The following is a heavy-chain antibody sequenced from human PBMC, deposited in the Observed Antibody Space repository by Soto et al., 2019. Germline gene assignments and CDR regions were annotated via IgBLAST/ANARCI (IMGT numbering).Heavy chain of an antibody. D-gene: IGHD3-10*01. CDR2: ISYDGGNK. J-gene: IGHJ4*02. Sequence: GGSLRLSCAASGFTFSSYGMHWVRQAPGKGLEWVAVISYDGGNKYYADSVKGRFTISRDNSKNTLYLQMNSLRAEDTAVYYCARDTLGKYGSGSCNYWGQGTLVTVSS. CDR3: ARDTLGKYGSGSCNY. V-gene: IGHV3-30*03. CDR1: GFTFSSYG.